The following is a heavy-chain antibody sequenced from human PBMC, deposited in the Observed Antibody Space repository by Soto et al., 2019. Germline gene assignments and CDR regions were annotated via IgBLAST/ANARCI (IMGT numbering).Heavy chain of an antibody. CDR1: GGSISSGNYY. CDR3: AREGEDGYNVRY. V-gene: IGHV4-31*03. CDR2: NYKSGTT. D-gene: IGHD5-12*01. Sequence: QVQLQESGPGLVKPSQTLSLTCTVSGGSISSGNYYWSWIRQRPGKGLEWIGYNYKSGTTDYNPSLKSRLTMSLDTSKNLLSLKLSSVTAADTAVYYCAREGEDGYNVRYWGQGTLVTVSS. J-gene: IGHJ4*02.